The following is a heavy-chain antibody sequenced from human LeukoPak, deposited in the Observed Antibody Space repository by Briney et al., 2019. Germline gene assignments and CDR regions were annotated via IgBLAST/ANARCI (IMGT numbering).Heavy chain of an antibody. J-gene: IGHJ6*02. Sequence: ASVKVSCKASGGTFSSYAISWVRQAPGQGLEWMGGIIPIFGTANYAQKFQGRVTITADESTSTAYMELSSLRSEDTAVYYCAHTYSSGWVSHPYYYGMDVWGQGTTVTVSS. V-gene: IGHV1-69*13. D-gene: IGHD6-19*01. CDR1: GGTFSSYA. CDR2: IIPIFGTA. CDR3: AHTYSSGWVSHPYYYGMDV.